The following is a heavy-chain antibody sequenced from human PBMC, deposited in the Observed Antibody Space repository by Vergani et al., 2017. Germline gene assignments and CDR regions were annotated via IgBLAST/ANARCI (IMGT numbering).Heavy chain of an antibody. Sequence: QVQLVESGGGVVQPGRSLRLSCAASGFTFSSYGMHWVRQAPGKGLEWVAVISYDGSNKYYADSVKGRFTISRDNSKNTLYLQMNSLRAEDTALYYCAKDMSVGSSGTGYWYFDLWGRGTLVTVSS. D-gene: IGHD6-13*01. CDR1: GFTFSSYG. CDR2: ISYDGSNK. V-gene: IGHV3-30*18. J-gene: IGHJ2*01. CDR3: AKDMSVGSSGTGYWYFDL.